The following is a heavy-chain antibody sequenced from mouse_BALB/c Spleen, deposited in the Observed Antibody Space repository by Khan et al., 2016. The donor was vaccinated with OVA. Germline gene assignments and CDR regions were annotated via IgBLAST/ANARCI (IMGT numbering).Heavy chain of an antibody. CDR2: IYPGNSDT. V-gene: IGHV1-5*01. CDR1: GYSFTSYL. J-gene: IGHJ3*01. D-gene: IGHD1-3*01. Sequence: EVQLQQSGTVLARPGASVKMSCKASGYSFTSYLIHWVKQRPGQDLEWIGDIYPGNSDTTYNRKFKDKAKLTEGTSANTAYMELSSLTNEDSAVYCCARGGYSSFAFWGQGTLVTVSA. CDR3: ARGGYSSFAF.